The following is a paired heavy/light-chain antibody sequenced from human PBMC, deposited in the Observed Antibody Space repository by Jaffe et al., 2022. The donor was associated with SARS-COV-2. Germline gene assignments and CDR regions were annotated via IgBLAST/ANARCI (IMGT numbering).Heavy chain of an antibody. V-gene: IGHV3-48*01. CDR3: ARDTPDDYNYGAAFDI. CDR2: VSSSGTTI. CDR1: GFTFSHYS. D-gene: IGHD4-4*01. Sequence: EVQLVESGGNLVQPGGSLRLSCAASGFTFSHYSMNWVRQAPGKGLEWVSYVSSSGTTIYYADSVKGRFTISRDNAKNSLYLQMNSLRAEDTAVYHCARDTPDDYNYGAAFDIWGQGTTVTVSS. J-gene: IGHJ3*02.
Light chain of an antibody. CDR3: MQALQTWT. V-gene: IGKV2-28*01. CDR2: LGS. J-gene: IGKJ1*01. CDR1: QSLLHSHGYNY. Sequence: DIVMTQSPVSLSVTPGEPASISCRSSQSLLHSHGYNYLNWYLQKPGQSPQLLIYLGSNRTSGVPDRFSGSGSGTDFTLKISRVEADDVGVYYCMQALQTWTFGQGTKVEIK.